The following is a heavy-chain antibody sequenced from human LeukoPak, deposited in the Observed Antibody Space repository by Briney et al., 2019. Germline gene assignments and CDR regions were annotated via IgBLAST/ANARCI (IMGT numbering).Heavy chain of an antibody. CDR1: GFTVGSNY. J-gene: IGHJ3*02. CDR2: INTDGSST. CDR3: ARVPIWQSGDAFDI. Sequence: GGSLRLSCAASGFTVGSNYMSWVRQAPGKGLVWVSRINTDGSSTSYADSVKGRFTISRDNAKNTLYLQMNSLRAEDTAVYYCARVPIWQSGDAFDIWGQGTMVTVSS. V-gene: IGHV3-74*01. D-gene: IGHD1-26*01.